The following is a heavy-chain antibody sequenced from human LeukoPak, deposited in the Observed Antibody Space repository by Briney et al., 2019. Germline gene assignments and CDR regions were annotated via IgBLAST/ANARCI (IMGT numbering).Heavy chain of an antibody. D-gene: IGHD1-26*01. CDR3: VRVGTYFLLS. Sequence: PGGSLRLSCAASGFTFNNYGMHWVRQPPGKGLEWIGEIDHSGSTNYNPSLKSRVTISVDKSESQFSLKLSSVTAADTAVYYCVRVGTYFLLSWGQGTLVTVSS. V-gene: IGHV4-4*02. CDR1: GFTFNNYG. CDR2: IDHSGST. J-gene: IGHJ5*02.